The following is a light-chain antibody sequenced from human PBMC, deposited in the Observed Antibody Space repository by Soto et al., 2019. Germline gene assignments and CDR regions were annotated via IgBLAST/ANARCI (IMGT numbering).Light chain of an antibody. CDR1: SNDVGHDNY. Sequence: QSVLTQPASVSGSPGQSITISCTGTSNDVGHDNYVSWYQQFPGKVPKLIFYDVSNRPSGVSNRFSGSKSGNTASLTISGLQADDEADYYCSPYTSSGTYVFGTGTKVTVL. V-gene: IGLV2-14*03. CDR3: SPYTSSGTYV. CDR2: DVS. J-gene: IGLJ1*01.